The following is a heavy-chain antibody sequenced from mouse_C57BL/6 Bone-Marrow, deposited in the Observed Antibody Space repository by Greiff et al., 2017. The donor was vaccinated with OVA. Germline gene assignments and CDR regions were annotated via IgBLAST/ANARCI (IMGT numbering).Heavy chain of an antibody. CDR1: GYPFTSYW. CDR2: IYPGSGRT. CDR3: AREDGYYSWFAY. Sequence: QVQLQQPGAELVKPGASVKMSCKASGYPFTSYWITWVKQRPGQGLEWIGDIYPGSGRTNYNEKFKSKATLTVDTSSSTAYMQLSSLTSEDSAVYYCAREDGYYSWFAYWGQGTLVTVSA. D-gene: IGHD2-3*01. V-gene: IGHV1-55*01. J-gene: IGHJ3*01.